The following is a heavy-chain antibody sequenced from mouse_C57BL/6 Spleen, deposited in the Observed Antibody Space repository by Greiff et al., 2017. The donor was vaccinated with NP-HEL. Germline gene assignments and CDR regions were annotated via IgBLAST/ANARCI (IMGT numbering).Heavy chain of an antibody. CDR3: ARPITTVVANWYFDV. Sequence: VQLQQSGPELVKPGASVKISCKASGYTFTDYYINWVKQRPGQGLEWIGWIFPGSGSTYYNEKFKGKATLTVDKSSSTAYMLLSSLTSEDSAVYFCARPITTVVANWYFDVWGTGTTVTVSS. CDR1: GYTFTDYY. J-gene: IGHJ1*03. CDR2: IFPGSGST. D-gene: IGHD1-1*01. V-gene: IGHV1-75*01.